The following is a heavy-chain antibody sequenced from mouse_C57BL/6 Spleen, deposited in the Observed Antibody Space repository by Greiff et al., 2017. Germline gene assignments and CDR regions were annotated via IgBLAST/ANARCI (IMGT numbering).Heavy chain of an antibody. D-gene: IGHD2-1*01. J-gene: IGHJ1*03. CDR2: IYPGDGDT. Sequence: QVQLQQSGPELVKPGASVKISCKASGYAFSSSWMNWVKQRPGKGLEWIGRIYPGDGDTNYYGKFKGKATLTADKSSSTAYMQLSSLTSEDSAVYFCARSNYGNYQWYFDVWGTGTTVTVSS. V-gene: IGHV1-82*01. CDR3: ARSNYGNYQWYFDV. CDR1: GYAFSSSW.